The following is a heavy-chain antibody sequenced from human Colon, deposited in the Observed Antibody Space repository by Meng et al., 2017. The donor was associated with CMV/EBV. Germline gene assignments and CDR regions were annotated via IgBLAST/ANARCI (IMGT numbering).Heavy chain of an antibody. CDR1: GGSISSSSYY. V-gene: IGHV4-39*01. CDR3: ARPGCSSTSCYPYTWFDP. D-gene: IGHD2-2*01. CDR2: IYYSGST. Sequence: SETLSLTCTVSGGSISSSSYYWGWIRQPPGKGLEWIGSIYYSGSTYYNPSLKSRVTISVDPSKTQFSLKLSSVTAADTAVYYCARPGCSSTSCYPYTWFDPWGQGTLVTVSS. J-gene: IGHJ5*02.